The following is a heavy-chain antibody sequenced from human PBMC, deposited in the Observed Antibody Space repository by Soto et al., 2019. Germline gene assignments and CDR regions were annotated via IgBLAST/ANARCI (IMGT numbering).Heavy chain of an antibody. J-gene: IGHJ3*02. CDR2: INSDGSST. CDR3: ASDHGSTDAFDI. D-gene: IGHD5-12*01. CDR1: GFTFSSYW. Sequence: GGSLRLSCVASGFTFSSYWMHWVRQAPGKGLVWVSRINSDGSSTSYADSVKGRFTISRDNAKNTLYLQMNSLRAEDTAVYYCASDHGSTDAFDIWGQGTMVTVSS. V-gene: IGHV3-74*01.